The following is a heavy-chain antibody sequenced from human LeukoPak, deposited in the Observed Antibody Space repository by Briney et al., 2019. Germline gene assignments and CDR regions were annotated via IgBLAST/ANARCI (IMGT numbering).Heavy chain of an antibody. J-gene: IGHJ3*02. CDR1: GFTVSSNY. CDR3: AKDRGGGNYDAFDI. D-gene: IGHD2-21*01. Sequence: GGSLRLSCAASGFTVSSNYMSWVRQAPGKGLEWVSSISSGSTYIFYVDSVKGRFTISRDNAKNSLYLQMNSLRVEDTAVYYCAKDRGGGNYDAFDIWGQGTMVTVSS. V-gene: IGHV3-21*01. CDR2: ISSGSTYI.